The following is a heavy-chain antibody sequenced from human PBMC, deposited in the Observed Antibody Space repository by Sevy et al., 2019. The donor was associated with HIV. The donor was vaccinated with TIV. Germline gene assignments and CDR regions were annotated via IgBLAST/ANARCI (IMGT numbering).Heavy chain of an antibody. J-gene: IGHJ5*02. D-gene: IGHD3-22*01. Sequence: GGSLRLSCAASGFNFNPYAMHWVRQAPGKGLEWVATISSDGSKKDYADSVKGRFTISRDNSKNTMNLQMNSLRVDDTAVYYCAKDGYYYDSPARDWFDPWGQGTLVTVSS. V-gene: IGHV3-33*03. CDR1: GFNFNPYA. CDR2: ISSDGSKK. CDR3: AKDGYYYDSPARDWFDP.